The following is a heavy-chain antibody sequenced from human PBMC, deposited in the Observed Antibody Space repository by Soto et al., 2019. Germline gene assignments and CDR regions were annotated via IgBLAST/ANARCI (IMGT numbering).Heavy chain of an antibody. Sequence: SETLSLTCTVSGGSISSGDYYWSWIRQPPGKGLEWIGYIYYSGSTYYNPSLKSRVTISVDTSKNQFSLKLSSVTAADTAVYYCARDYYDRANYFDYWGQGTLVTVSS. J-gene: IGHJ4*02. V-gene: IGHV4-30-4*01. CDR2: IYYSGST. CDR3: ARDYYDRANYFDY. D-gene: IGHD3-22*01. CDR1: GGSISSGDYY.